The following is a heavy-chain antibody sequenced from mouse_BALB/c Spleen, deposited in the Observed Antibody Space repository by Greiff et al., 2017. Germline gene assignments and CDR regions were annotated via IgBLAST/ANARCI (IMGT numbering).Heavy chain of an antibody. J-gene: IGHJ2*01. CDR3: ARSNYGNLCYFDY. CDR1: GYSITSDYA. D-gene: IGHD2-1*01. Sequence: EVKLVESGPGLVKPSQSLSLTCTVTGYSITSDYAWNWIRQFPGNKLEWMGYISYSGSTSYNPSLKSRISITRDTSKNQFFLQLNSVTTEDTATYYCARSNYGNLCYFDYWGQGTTLTVSS. V-gene: IGHV3-2*02. CDR2: ISYSGST.